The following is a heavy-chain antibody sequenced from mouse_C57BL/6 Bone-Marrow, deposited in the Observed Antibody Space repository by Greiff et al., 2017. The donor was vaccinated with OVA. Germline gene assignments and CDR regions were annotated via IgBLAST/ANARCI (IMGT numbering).Heavy chain of an antibody. V-gene: IGHV1-64*01. CDR1: GYTFTSYW. CDR3: ARYYGSSYERYFDV. Sequence: QVQLQQPGAELVKPGASVKLSCKASGYTFTSYWMHWVKQRPGQGLEWIGMIHSNSGSTNYNEKFKSKATLTVDKSSSTAYMQLSSLTSEDSAVYYCARYYGSSYERYFDVWGTGTTVTVSS. D-gene: IGHD1-1*01. CDR2: IHSNSGST. J-gene: IGHJ1*03.